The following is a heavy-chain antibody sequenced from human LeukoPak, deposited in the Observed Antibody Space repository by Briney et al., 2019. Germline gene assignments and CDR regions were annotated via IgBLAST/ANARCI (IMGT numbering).Heavy chain of an antibody. V-gene: IGHV3-74*01. CDR2: INSDGSST. J-gene: IGHJ4*02. Sequence: GRSLRLSCAASGFTFSSYWMHWVCQAPGKGLVWVSRINSDGSSTSYADSVKGRFTISRDNVKNTLYLQMNRLRAEDTAVYYCARVRSSGWSYFDYWGQGTLVTVSS. CDR3: ARVRSSGWSYFDY. D-gene: IGHD6-19*01. CDR1: GFTFSSYW.